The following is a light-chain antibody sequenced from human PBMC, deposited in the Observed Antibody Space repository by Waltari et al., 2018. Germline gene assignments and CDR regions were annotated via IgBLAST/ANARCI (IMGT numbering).Light chain of an antibody. CDR2: GAC. CDR1: RDIRSD. Sequence: DILMTQSPSSLSASVGDRVAITCRASRDIRSDLNWYQQKPGKAPHLLIYGACTLQSGVHSMFSGSRSGTDFTLIISSLQPEDLATYYCQQSFSTPQYTFGQWTKVEIK. CDR3: QQSFSTPQYT. J-gene: IGKJ2*01. V-gene: IGKV1-39*01.